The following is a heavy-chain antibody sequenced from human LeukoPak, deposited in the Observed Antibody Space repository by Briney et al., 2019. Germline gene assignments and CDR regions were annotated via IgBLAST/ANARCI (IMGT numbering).Heavy chain of an antibody. CDR2: IYYSGRT. Sequence: PPETLSLTCTVSGGSISSVSSYWAWIRQPPGKGLEWIGNIYYSGRTYYTPSLKSRVTISVATSKNQISLRLSFVTAADTALYYCARHKAYGAGTYSPYYFDYWGQGTPVTVSS. CDR3: ARHKAYGAGTYSPYYFDY. D-gene: IGHD3-10*01. V-gene: IGHV4-39*01. CDR1: GGSISSVSSY. J-gene: IGHJ4*02.